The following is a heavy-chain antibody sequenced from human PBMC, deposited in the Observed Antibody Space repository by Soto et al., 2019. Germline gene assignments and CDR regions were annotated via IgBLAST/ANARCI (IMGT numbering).Heavy chain of an antibody. D-gene: IGHD1-7*01. CDR1: GGSISSGGFS. Sequence: ASETLSLTCTVSGGSISSGGFSWNWIRQSAGKGLEWIGRISTTGNTHYNPSLESRVTMSLDTSKNQFSLRLTSVTAADTAVYYCEGESGENWSYEAYWGQGTLVTVSS. CDR3: EGESGENWSYEAY. J-gene: IGHJ4*02. CDR2: ISTTGNT. V-gene: IGHV4-61*02.